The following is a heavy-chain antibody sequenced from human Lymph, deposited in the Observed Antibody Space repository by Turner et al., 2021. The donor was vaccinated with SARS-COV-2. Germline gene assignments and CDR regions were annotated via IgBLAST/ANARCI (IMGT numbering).Heavy chain of an antibody. CDR1: GFTFSSYA. D-gene: IGHD3-3*01. CDR3: AKVRSIFGVVIGGMDV. V-gene: IGHV3-30*18. CDR2: ISYDGSNK. Sequence: QVQLVESGGGVVPPGRSLRLSCAASGFTFSSYAMHWVRQAPGKGLEWVTVISYDGSNKYYADSVKGRFTISRDNSKNTLYLQMNSLRAEDTAVYYCAKVRSIFGVVIGGMDVWGQGTTVTVSS. J-gene: IGHJ6*02.